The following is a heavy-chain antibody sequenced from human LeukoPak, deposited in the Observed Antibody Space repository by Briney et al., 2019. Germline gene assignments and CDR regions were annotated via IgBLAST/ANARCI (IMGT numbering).Heavy chain of an antibody. Sequence: PGGSLRLSCAASGFTFSSHWMSWVRQAPGKGLEWVANIKQDGSEKYYVDSVKGRFTVSRDNAKNSLYLQMNSLRAEDTAVYYCAGASGGERYWGQGTLVTVSS. CDR2: IKQDGSEK. D-gene: IGHD3-10*01. J-gene: IGHJ4*02. V-gene: IGHV3-7*04. CDR3: AGASGGERY. CDR1: GFTFSSHW.